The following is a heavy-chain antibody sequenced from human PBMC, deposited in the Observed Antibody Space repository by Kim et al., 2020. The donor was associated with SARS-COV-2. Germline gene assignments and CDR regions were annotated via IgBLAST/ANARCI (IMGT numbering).Heavy chain of an antibody. Sequence: SETLSLTCTVSGGSISSGDYYWSWIRQPPGKGLEWIGYTYYSGSTYYNPSLKSRVTISVDTSKNQFSLKLSSVTAADTAGYYCARVANWNQEAWGQGTLVTVSS. CDR1: GGSISSGDYY. J-gene: IGHJ5*02. CDR3: ARVANWNQEA. D-gene: IGHD1-20*01. CDR2: TYYSGST. V-gene: IGHV4-30-4*01.